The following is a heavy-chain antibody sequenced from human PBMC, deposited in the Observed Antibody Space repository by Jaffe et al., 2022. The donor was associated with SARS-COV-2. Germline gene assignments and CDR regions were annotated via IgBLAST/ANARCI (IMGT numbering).Heavy chain of an antibody. CDR3: ARGRGYQLLAGSYYYMDV. CDR1: GFSFSDNY. D-gene: IGHD2-2*01. CDR2: ISSSGSSI. J-gene: IGHJ6*03. V-gene: IGHV3-11*01. Sequence: QVQLVESGGGLVKPGGSLRLSCAASGFSFSDNYMTWIRQAPGKGLEWVSYISSSGSSIYYADSVKGRFTISRDNAKNSLYLHMNSLRAEDTAVYYCARGRGYQLLAGSYYYMDVWGKGTTVTVSS.